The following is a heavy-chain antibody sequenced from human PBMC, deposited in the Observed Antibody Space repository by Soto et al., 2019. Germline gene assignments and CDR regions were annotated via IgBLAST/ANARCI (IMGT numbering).Heavy chain of an antibody. CDR2: IIPILGIA. D-gene: IGHD6-13*01. CDR3: ARVDTAAAGLYYYYYGMDV. CDR1: GGTFSSYT. Sequence: SVKVSCKASGGTFSSYTISWVRQAPGQGLEWMGRIIPILGIANCAQKFQGRVTITADKSTSTAYMELSSLRSEDTAVYYCARVDTAAAGLYYYYYGMDVWGQGTTVTVSS. V-gene: IGHV1-69*02. J-gene: IGHJ6*02.